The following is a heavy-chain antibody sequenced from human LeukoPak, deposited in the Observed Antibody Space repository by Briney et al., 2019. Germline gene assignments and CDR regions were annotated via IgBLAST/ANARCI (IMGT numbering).Heavy chain of an antibody. Sequence: GGSLRLSCAASGFTFSSYWMSWVRQAPGKGLEWVANIKQDGSEKYYVDSVKGRFTISRDNAKNSLYLQMNSLRAEDTAVYYCARDSSPDDFWSGYPDNSYYYMDVWGKGTTVTVSS. CDR1: GFTFSSYW. CDR2: IKQDGSEK. D-gene: IGHD3-3*01. V-gene: IGHV3-7*01. J-gene: IGHJ6*03. CDR3: ARDSSPDDFWSGYPDNSYYYMDV.